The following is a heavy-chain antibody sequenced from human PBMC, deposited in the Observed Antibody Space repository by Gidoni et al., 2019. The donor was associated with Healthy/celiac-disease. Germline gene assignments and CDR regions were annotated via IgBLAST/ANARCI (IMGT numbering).Heavy chain of an antibody. V-gene: IGHV4-34*01. CDR1: GGSFSGYY. CDR3: ASGYDPTPFDY. CDR2: INHSGST. D-gene: IGHD5-12*01. Sequence: QVQLQQWGAGLLKPSETLSLTCAVYGGSFSGYYWSWIRQPPWKGLEWIGEINHSGSTNYNPSLKSRVTISVDTSKNQFSLKLSSVTAADTAVYYCASGYDPTPFDYWGQGTLVTVSS. J-gene: IGHJ4*02.